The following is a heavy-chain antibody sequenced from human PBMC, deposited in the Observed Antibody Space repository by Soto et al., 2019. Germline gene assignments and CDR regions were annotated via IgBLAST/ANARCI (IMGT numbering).Heavy chain of an antibody. Sequence: YGVSWISKEPGKGLEWVANIKQDGSEKYYVDSVKGRFTISRDNAKNSLYLQMNSLRAEDTAVYYCARVAYYDFWSGYYAGTADLAFWGKGSLVPV. V-gene: IGHV3-7*03. J-gene: IGHJ4*02. CDR2: IKQDGSEK. D-gene: IGHD3-3*01. CDR3: ARVAYYDFWSGYYAGTADLAF. CDR1: YG.